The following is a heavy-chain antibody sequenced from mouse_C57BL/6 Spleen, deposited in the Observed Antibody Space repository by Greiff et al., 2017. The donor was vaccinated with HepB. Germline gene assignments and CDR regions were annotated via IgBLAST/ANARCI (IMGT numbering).Heavy chain of an antibody. CDR1: GYTFTDYY. V-gene: IGHV1-26*01. D-gene: IGHD1-1*01. CDR3: ARGVYYGSSYRYWYFDV. J-gene: IGHJ1*03. CDR2: INPNNGGT. Sequence: EVQLQQSGPELVKPGASVKISCKASGYTFTDYYMNWVKQSHGKSLEWIGDINPNNGGTSYNQKFKGKATLTVDKSSSTAYMELRSLTSEDSAVYYCARGVYYGSSYRYWYFDVWGTGTTVTVSS.